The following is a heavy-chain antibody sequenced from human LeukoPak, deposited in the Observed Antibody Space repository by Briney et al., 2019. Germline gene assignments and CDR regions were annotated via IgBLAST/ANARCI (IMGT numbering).Heavy chain of an antibody. V-gene: IGHV3-23*01. CDR2: ISGSGGST. J-gene: IGHJ4*02. CDR1: GFTFSGYA. D-gene: IGHD2-15*01. CDR3: ASPVVVVATREVDY. Sequence: GGSLRLSCAASGFTFSGYAMCGVRQAPGKGLEWVSAISGSGGSTYYADSVKGRFTISRDNSKNTLYLQMNSLRAEDTAVYYCASPVVVVATREVDYWGQGTLVTVSS.